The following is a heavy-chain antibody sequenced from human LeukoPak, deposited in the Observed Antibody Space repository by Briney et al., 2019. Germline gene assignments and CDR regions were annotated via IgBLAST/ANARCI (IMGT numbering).Heavy chain of an antibody. V-gene: IGHV3-23*01. CDR3: GEDGGVCASAHWGDC. Sequence: GGSLRLSCAASGFTFSSYTMSWVRQAPGKGLEWVSTITTSDGNTYSAAVVEGRFTFSSDNSKTTLFLKMNRMGADAAVVYCSGEDGGVCASAHWGDCWGRGTLVTVSS. CDR2: ITTSDGNT. CDR1: GFTFSSYT. J-gene: IGHJ4*02. D-gene: IGHD3-16*01.